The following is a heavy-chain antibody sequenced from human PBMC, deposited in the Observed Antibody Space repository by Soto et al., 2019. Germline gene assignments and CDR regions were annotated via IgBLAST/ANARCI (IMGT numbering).Heavy chain of an antibody. CDR3: ARGDGVVVPAELDNWFDP. V-gene: IGHV4-34*01. CDR2: INHSGST. D-gene: IGHD2-2*01. J-gene: IGHJ5*02. Sequence: SETLSLTCAVYGGSVSGYYWSWIRQPPGKGLEWIGEINHSGSTNYNPSLKSRVTISVDTSKNQFSLKLSSVTAADTAVYYCARGDGVVVPAELDNWFDPWGQGTLVTVSS. CDR1: GGSVSGYY.